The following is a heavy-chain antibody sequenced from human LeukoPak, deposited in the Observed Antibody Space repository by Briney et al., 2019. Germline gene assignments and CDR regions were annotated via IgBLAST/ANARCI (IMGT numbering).Heavy chain of an antibody. D-gene: IGHD3-22*01. V-gene: IGHV4-39*01. J-gene: IGHJ5*01. CDR1: GGSISSNSYY. CDR2: IYYSGST. Sequence: SSETLSLTCTVSGGSISSNSYYWGWIRQPPGKGLEWIGEIYYSGSTYYNPSLKSRVTISLDTSKNQFSLKLSSVTAADTAVYYCARVGSSGPHNWFDSWGQGALVTVSS. CDR3: ARVGSSGPHNWFDS.